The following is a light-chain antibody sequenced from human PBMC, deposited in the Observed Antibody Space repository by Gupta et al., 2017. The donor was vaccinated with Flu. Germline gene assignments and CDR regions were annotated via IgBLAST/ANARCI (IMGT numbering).Light chain of an antibody. CDR1: SSDIGGYNY. CDR2: EVT. CDR3: GSYTSSSTWV. J-gene: IGLJ3*02. Sequence: QSALPQPASVSGSPGQSTTISCTGTSSDIGGYNYVSWYQQHPGKAPKLMIYEVTNRPSGVSNRFSGSKSGNTASLTISGLQAEDEADYFCGSYTSSSTWVFGGGTKLTVL. V-gene: IGLV2-14*01.